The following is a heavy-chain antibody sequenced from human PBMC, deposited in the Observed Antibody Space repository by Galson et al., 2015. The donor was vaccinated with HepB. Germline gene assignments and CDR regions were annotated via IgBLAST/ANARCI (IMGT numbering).Heavy chain of an antibody. V-gene: IGHV1-46*01. CDR1: GYTFTSYY. CDR2: INPSGGST. D-gene: IGHD6-19*01. J-gene: IGHJ4*02. Sequence: SVKVSCKASGYTFTSYYMHWVRQAPGQGLEWMGIINPSGGSTSYAQKFQGRVTMTRDTSTSTVYMELSSLRSEDTAVYYRARDLSSGWYIDYWGQGTLVTVSS. CDR3: ARDLSSGWYIDY.